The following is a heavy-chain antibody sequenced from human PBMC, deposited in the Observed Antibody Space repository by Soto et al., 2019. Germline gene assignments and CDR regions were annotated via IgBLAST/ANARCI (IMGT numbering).Heavy chain of an antibody. J-gene: IGHJ6*03. CDR1: WESITSYW. CDR3: ARGYYDFWSGYYTRPGYYYYYMDV. Sequence: GVFTEIASTGFWESITSYWVGLVSQKTGKSLEWMGIFYPGDSDTRYSPSFQGQVTISADKSISTAYLQWSSLKASDTAMYYCARGYYDFWSGYYTRPGYYYYYMDVWGKGTTVTVSS. CDR2: FYPGDSDT. D-gene: IGHD3-3*01. V-gene: IGHV5-51*01.